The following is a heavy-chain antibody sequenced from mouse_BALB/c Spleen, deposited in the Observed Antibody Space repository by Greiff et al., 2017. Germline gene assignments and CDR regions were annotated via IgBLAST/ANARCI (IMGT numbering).Heavy chain of an antibody. CDR3: ARHYYGLYYLDY. CDR2: IDPANGNT. D-gene: IGHD1-1*01. Sequence: EVQLQQSGAELVKPGASVKLSCTASGFNIKDTYMHWVKQRPEQGLEWIGRIDPANGNTKYDPKFQGKATITADTSSNTAYLQLSSLTSEDTAVYYCARHYYGLYYLDYWGQGTTLTVSS. J-gene: IGHJ2*01. CDR1: GFNIKDTY. V-gene: IGHV14-3*02.